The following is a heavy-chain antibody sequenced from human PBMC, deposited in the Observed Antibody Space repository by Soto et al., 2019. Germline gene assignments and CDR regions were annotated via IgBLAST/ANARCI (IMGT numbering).Heavy chain of an antibody. CDR3: ARGYGDYIPDAFNI. V-gene: IGHV3-21*01. J-gene: IGHJ3*02. CDR2: ITTYSTSI. Sequence: EVQLVESGGGLVKPGGSLRLSCAASGFTFSSYSMNWVRLAPGEGLEWVSSITTYSTSIYYADSVKGRFTISRDNAKNSLFLQMNSLRAEDTAVYYCARGYGDYIPDAFNIWGQGTMVTVSS. D-gene: IGHD4-17*01. CDR1: GFTFSSYS.